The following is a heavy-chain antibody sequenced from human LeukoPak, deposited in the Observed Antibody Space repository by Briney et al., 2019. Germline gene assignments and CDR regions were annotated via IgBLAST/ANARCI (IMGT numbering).Heavy chain of an antibody. CDR3: ARDPGIAAAGTGNYYYYYMDV. J-gene: IGHJ6*03. V-gene: IGHV1-46*01. D-gene: IGHD6-13*01. CDR1: GYTFTDHY. CDR2: INPSGGST. Sequence: ASVKVSCKASGYTFTDHYLHWVRQAPGQGLEWMGIINPSGGSTSYAQKFQGRVTMTRDTSTSTVYMELSSLRSEDTAVYYCARDPGIAAAGTGNYYYYYMDVWGKGTTVTISS.